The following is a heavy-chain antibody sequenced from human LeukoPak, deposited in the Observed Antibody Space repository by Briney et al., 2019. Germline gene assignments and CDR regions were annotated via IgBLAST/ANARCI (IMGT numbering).Heavy chain of an antibody. V-gene: IGHV1-2*02. CDR3: ATDLYGDYYY. Sequence: GASVKVSCKASGYTFTGYYMHWVRQAPGQGLEWMGWINPNSGGTNYAQKFQGRVTMTRDTSISTAYMELSRLRSEDTAVYYCATDLYGDYYYWGQGTLVTVSS. J-gene: IGHJ4*02. CDR1: GYTFTGYY. CDR2: INPNSGGT. D-gene: IGHD4-17*01.